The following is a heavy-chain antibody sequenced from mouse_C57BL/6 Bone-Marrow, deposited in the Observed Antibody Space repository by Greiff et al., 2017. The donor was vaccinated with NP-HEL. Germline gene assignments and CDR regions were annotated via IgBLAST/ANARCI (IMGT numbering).Heavy chain of an antibody. V-gene: IGHV1-55*01. D-gene: IGHD1-1*01. CDR1: GYTFTSYW. J-gene: IGHJ1*03. CDR3: AKGAHYYGSSFWYFDV. CDR2: IYPGSGST. Sequence: VQLQRPGAELVKPGASVKMSCKASGYTFTSYWITWVKQRPGQGLEWIGDIYPGSGSTNYNEKFKSKATLTVDTSSSTAYMQLSSLTSEDSAVYYCAKGAHYYGSSFWYFDVWGTGTTVTVSS.